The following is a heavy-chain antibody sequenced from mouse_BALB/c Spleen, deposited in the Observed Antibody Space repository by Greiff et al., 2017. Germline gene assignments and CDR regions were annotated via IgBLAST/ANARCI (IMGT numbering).Heavy chain of an antibody. D-gene: IGHD1-1*01. J-gene: IGHJ4*01. V-gene: IGHV1-63*02. CDR3: AREGYYYGSSPYYAIDY. CDR1: GYTFTNYW. CDR2: IYPGGGYT. Sequence: VQLQQSGAELVRPGTSVKISCKASGYTFTNYWLGWVKQRPGHGLEWIGDIYPGGGYTNYNEKFKGKATLTADTSSSTAYMQLSSLTSEDSAVYFCAREGYYYGSSPYYAIDYWGQGTSVTVSS.